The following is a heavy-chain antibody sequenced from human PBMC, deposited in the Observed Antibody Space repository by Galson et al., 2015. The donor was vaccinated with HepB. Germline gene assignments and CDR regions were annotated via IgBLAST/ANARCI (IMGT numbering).Heavy chain of an antibody. CDR1: GFTFSSYW. V-gene: IGHV3-7*05. CDR2: IKQDGSEK. Sequence: SLRLSCAASGFTFSSYWMSWVRQAPGKGLEWVANIKQDGSEKYYVDSVKGRFTISRDNAKNSLYLQMNSLRAEDTAVYYCARDRLQRPYYYYGMDVWGQGTTVTVSS. D-gene: IGHD5-24*01. J-gene: IGHJ6*02. CDR3: ARDRLQRPYYYYGMDV.